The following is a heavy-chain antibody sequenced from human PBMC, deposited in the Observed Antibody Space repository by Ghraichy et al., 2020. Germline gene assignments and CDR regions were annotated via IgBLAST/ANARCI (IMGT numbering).Heavy chain of an antibody. Sequence: ASVKVSCKASGYNFISYGISWVRQAPGQGLEWMGWVNPYNGDTNYAQSFQGRVTMTTDTSANTAYLELRSLRSDDTAGDFWARGGPVKWDHRDWGQGPLVTVSS. D-gene: IGHD1-26*01. J-gene: IGHJ4*02. V-gene: IGHV1-18*01. CDR1: GYNFISYG. CDR3: ARGGPVKWDHRD. CDR2: VNPYNGDT.